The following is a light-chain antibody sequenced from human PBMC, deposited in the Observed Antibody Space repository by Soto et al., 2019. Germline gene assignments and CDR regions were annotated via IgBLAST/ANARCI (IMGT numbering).Light chain of an antibody. CDR1: QGISSY. J-gene: IGKJ1*01. Sequence: AIRMTQSPSSFSASTGDRVTITCRASQGISSYLAWYQQKPGKAPKLLIFAASTLVRGVPSKFSGRGSGTEFTLTISSLQADDFATYYCQQYHTDWTFGQGTRWIS. CDR2: AAS. CDR3: QQYHTDWT. V-gene: IGKV1-8*01.